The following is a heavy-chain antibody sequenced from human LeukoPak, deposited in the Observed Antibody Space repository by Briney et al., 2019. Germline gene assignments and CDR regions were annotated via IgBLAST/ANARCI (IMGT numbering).Heavy chain of an antibody. Sequence: GGSLRLSCAASGFTFSSYGMHWVRQAPGKGLEWVAVIWYDGSNKYYADSVKGRFTISRDNSKNTLYLQMNSLRAEDTAVFYCARDLGATSYCFDYWGQGTLVTVSS. CDR3: ARDLGATSYCFDY. CDR1: GFTFSSYG. D-gene: IGHD1-26*01. J-gene: IGHJ4*02. CDR2: IWYDGSNK. V-gene: IGHV3-33*01.